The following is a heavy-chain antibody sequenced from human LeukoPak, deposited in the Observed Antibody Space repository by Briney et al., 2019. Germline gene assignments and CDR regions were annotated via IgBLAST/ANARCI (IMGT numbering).Heavy chain of an antibody. CDR3: ARATVAGFFFDY. J-gene: IGHJ4*02. CDR2: IYYSGNT. D-gene: IGHD6-19*01. CDR1: GVSISSSNSY. Sequence: SETLSLTCTVSGVSISSSNSYWGWIRQPPGKGLEWIGSIYYSGNTYYNASLKSQVSISIDTSKNQFSLRLTSVTAADTAVYYCARATVAGFFFDYWGQGTLVTVSS. V-gene: IGHV4-39*01.